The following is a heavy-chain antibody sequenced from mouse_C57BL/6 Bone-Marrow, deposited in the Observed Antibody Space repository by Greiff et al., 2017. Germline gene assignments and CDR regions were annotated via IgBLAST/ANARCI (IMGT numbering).Heavy chain of an antibody. CDR3: AKDYGPTYYFDY. D-gene: IGHD1-1*01. J-gene: IGHJ2*01. CDR1: GFTFSDYG. V-gene: IGHV5-17*01. CDR2: ISSGSSTI. Sequence: EVKLMESGGGLVKPGGSLKLSCAASGFTFSDYGMHWVRQAPEKGLEWVAYISSGSSTIYHADTVKGRFTISRDNAKNTLFLQMTSLRSEDTAMYYCAKDYGPTYYFDYWGQSTTLPVSS.